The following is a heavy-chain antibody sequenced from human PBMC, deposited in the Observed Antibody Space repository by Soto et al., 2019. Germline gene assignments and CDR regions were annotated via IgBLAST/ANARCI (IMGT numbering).Heavy chain of an antibody. CDR3: ARDPKYGDYGDY. Sequence: SETLSLTCAVYGGSFSGYYWSWIRQPPGKGLEWIGEINHSGSTNYNPSLKSRVTISVDTSKNQFSLKLSSVTAADTAVYYCARDPKYGDYGDYWGQGTLVTVSS. J-gene: IGHJ4*02. CDR2: INHSGST. V-gene: IGHV4-34*01. D-gene: IGHD4-17*01. CDR1: GGSFSGYY.